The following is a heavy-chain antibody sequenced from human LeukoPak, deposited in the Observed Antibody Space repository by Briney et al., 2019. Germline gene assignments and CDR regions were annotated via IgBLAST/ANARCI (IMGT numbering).Heavy chain of an antibody. CDR3: ARGTDFGYFDL. CDR2: ISSSSSTI. D-gene: IGHD3/OR15-3a*01. Sequence: QAGGSLRLSCAASGFTFSSYEMNWVRQAPGKGLEWVSYISSSSSTIYYADSVKGRFTISRDNAKNSLYLQMNSLRAEDTAVYYCARGTDFGYFDLWGRGTLVTVSS. CDR1: GFTFSSYE. J-gene: IGHJ2*01. V-gene: IGHV3-48*01.